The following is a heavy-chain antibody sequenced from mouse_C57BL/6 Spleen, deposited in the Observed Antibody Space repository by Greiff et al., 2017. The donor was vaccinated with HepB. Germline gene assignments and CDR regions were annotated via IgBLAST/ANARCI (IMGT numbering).Heavy chain of an antibody. CDR3: ARRLSNWDDWYFGV. J-gene: IGHJ1*03. CDR2: ISSGSSTI. V-gene: IGHV5-17*01. Sequence: EVKLQESGGGLVKPGGSLKLSCAASGFTFSDYGMHWVRQAPEKGLEWVAYISSGSSTIYYADTVKGRFTISRDNAKNTLFLQMTSLRSEDTAMYYCARRLSNWDDWYFGVWGTGTTVTVSS. D-gene: IGHD4-1*01. CDR1: GFTFSDYG.